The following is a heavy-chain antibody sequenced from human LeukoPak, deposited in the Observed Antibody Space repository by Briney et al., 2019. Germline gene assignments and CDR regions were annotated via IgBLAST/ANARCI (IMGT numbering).Heavy chain of an antibody. CDR1: GGSISSGDYY. Sequence: PSETLSLTCTVSGGSISSGDYYWSWTRQPPGKGLEWIGYIYYSGSTYYNPSLKSRVTISVDTSKNQFSLKLSSVTAADTAVYYCARDLRNIVVVPAAMLAFDIWGQGTMVTVSS. CDR2: IYYSGST. CDR3: ARDLRNIVVVPAAMLAFDI. J-gene: IGHJ3*02. V-gene: IGHV4-30-4*01. D-gene: IGHD2-2*01.